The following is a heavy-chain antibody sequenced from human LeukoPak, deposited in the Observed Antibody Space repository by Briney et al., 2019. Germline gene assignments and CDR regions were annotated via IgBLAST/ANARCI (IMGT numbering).Heavy chain of an antibody. CDR3: ARNGDWGVAFDM. J-gene: IGHJ3*02. Sequence: SQTLSLTCSVSSDSIKTGNFYWTWIRQSAGTGLEWNGRVYRSGTTNYNPSLRGRVTISLDASKNQFSMTLSSVTAADTAVYYCARNGDWGVAFDMWGQGTVVTVSS. CDR1: SDSIKTGNFY. CDR2: VYRSGTT. V-gene: IGHV4-61*02. D-gene: IGHD2-21*01.